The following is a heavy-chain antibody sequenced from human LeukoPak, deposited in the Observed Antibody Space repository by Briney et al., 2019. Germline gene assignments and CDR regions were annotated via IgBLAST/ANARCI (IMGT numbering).Heavy chain of an antibody. V-gene: IGHV4-31*03. D-gene: IGHD1-26*01. CDR3: ARRPSLGVFDY. J-gene: IGHJ4*02. Sequence: SETLSLTCTVSGDSISSGDYRWSWIRQHPGKGLEWIGYIYYSGSTYYNPSLQTRVTISVDTSKNQFSLKLSFVTAADTAVYYCARRPSLGVFDYWGQGTLVTVSS. CDR1: GDSISSGDYR. CDR2: IYYSGST.